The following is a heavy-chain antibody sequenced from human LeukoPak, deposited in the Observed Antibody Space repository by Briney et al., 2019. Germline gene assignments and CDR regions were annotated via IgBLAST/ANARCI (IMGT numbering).Heavy chain of an antibody. CDR2: ISAYNGNT. D-gene: IGHD5-12*01. CDR3: ARDYSGWYYFDY. V-gene: IGHV1-18*01. Sequence: ASVKVSCKASGYTFTSYGISWVRQAPGQGLEWMGWISAYNGNTNYAQKLQGRDTMTTDTSTSTAYMELRSLRSDDTAVYYCARDYSGWYYFDYWGQGTLVTVSS. J-gene: IGHJ4*02. CDR1: GYTFTSYG.